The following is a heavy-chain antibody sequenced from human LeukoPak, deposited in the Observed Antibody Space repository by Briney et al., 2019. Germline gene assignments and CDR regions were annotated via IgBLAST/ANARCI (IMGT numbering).Heavy chain of an antibody. J-gene: IGHJ4*02. Sequence: GGSLRLSCAGSGFTFGDYWMTWVRQAPGKGLEWVANINEDGSDKHHVDSVRGRFTISRDNAENALYLQMNSLRVEDTAVYYCARGWRVAAAGTQGRDYSDYWGQGTLVTVSS. D-gene: IGHD6-13*01. CDR3: ARGWRVAAAGTQGRDYSDY. CDR2: INEDGSDK. CDR1: GFTFGDYW. V-gene: IGHV3-7*01.